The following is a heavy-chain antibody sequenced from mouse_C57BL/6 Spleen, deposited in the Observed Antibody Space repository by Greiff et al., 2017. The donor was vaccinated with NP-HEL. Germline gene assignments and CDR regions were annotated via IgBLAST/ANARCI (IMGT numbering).Heavy chain of an antibody. CDR1: GYSITSGYY. V-gene: IGHV3-6*01. J-gene: IGHJ2*01. D-gene: IGHD3-2*02. CDR3: ARDGDSSGYGY. Sequence: EVKLLESGPGLVKPSQSLSLTCSVTGYSITSGYYWNWIRQFPGNKLEWMGYISYDGSNNYNPSLKNRISITRDTSKNQFFLKLNSVTTEDTATYYCARDGDSSGYGYWGQGTTLTVSS. CDR2: ISYDGSN.